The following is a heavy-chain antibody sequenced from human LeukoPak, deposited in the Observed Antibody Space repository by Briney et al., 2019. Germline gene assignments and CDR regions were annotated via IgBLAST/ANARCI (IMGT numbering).Heavy chain of an antibody. D-gene: IGHD3-22*01. CDR3: ARDRGSNYYYDSSGYQLHY. J-gene: IGHJ4*02. CDR2: IIPIFGTA. CDR1: GGTFSSYA. V-gene: IGHV1-69*05. Sequence: ASVKVSCKASGGTFSSYAISWVRQSPGQGLEWMGGIIPIFGTANYAQKFQGRVTITTDESTSTAYMELSRLRSEDTAVYYCARDRGSNYYYDSSGYQLHYWGQGTLVTVSS.